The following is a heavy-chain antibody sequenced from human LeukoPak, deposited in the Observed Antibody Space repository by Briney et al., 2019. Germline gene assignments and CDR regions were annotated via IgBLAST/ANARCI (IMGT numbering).Heavy chain of an antibody. CDR2: IYPGDSDT. Sequence: GESLKISCKVSGYSFTNYWIAWVRQMPGKGLEWMGIIYPGDSDTRYSPSFQGQVTISADKSITTAYLQWSSLKASDTAIYYCARTIGSYTTGWYNIDYWGQGTLVTVSS. CDR3: ARTIGSYTTGWYNIDY. CDR1: GYSFTNYW. J-gene: IGHJ4*02. D-gene: IGHD6-19*01. V-gene: IGHV5-51*01.